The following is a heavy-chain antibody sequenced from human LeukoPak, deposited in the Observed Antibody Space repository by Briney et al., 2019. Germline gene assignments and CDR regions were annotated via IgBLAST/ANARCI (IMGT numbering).Heavy chain of an antibody. CDR1: GGTFSSYA. D-gene: IGHD6-13*01. Sequence: SVKVSCKASGGTFSSYAISWVRQAPGQGLEWMGGIIPIFGTANYAQKFQGRVTITADESTSTAYMELSSLRSEDTAVYYCARGAAAGTANWFDPWGQGTLVTVSS. CDR3: ARGAAAGTANWFDP. J-gene: IGHJ5*02. CDR2: IIPIFGTA. V-gene: IGHV1-69*13.